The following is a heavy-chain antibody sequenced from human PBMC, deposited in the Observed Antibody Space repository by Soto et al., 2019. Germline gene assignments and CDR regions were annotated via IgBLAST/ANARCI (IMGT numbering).Heavy chain of an antibody. V-gene: IGHV1-46*03. Sequence: QVQLVQSGAEVKKPGASVKVSCKASGYTFTSYYVHWIRQAPGQGLEWMGIINASGGRTTYAPKFQGRVTMTRDPFTSTVYMELSSLTSEDTATYFCGRILPPATFDPCGQGTLVTVS. CDR2: INASGGRT. CDR3: GRILPPATFDP. CDR1: GYTFTSYY. D-gene: IGHD2-21*02. J-gene: IGHJ5*02.